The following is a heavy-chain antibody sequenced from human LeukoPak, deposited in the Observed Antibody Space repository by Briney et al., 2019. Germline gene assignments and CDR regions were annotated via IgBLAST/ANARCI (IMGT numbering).Heavy chain of an antibody. D-gene: IGHD6-6*01. CDR3: ARGLRSSSVYYFDY. CDR1: GYTFSSYG. J-gene: IGHJ4*02. Sequence: ASVKVSCKTSGYTFSSYGISWVRQAPGQGLEWMGWFSAYNGDTNSAPKLQGRVTMSKDTSTSTAYMELRSLRSDDTAVYCCARGLRSSSVYYFDYWGQGTLITVSS. CDR2: FSAYNGDT. V-gene: IGHV1-18*01.